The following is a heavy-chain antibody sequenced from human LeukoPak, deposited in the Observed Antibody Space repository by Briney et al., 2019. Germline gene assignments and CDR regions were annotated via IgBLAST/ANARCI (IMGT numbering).Heavy chain of an antibody. D-gene: IGHD3-22*01. Sequence: GSLRLSCAASGFTFSSYWMSWVRQAPGKGLEWVSYIRSSSNIIYYADSVKGRFTISRDNTKNSLYLQMNSLRAEDTAVYYCARATSAYYYPDAFDIWGQGTMVTVSS. CDR1: GFTFSSYW. CDR3: ARATSAYYYPDAFDI. J-gene: IGHJ3*02. CDR2: IRSSSNII. V-gene: IGHV3-48*04.